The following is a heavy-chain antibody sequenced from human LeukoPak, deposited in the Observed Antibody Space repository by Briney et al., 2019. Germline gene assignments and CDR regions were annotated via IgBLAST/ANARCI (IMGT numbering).Heavy chain of an antibody. J-gene: IGHJ4*02. CDR3: ATAAAGYYFDH. V-gene: IGHV3-7*05. CDR1: GFSFSSYE. CDR2: INLDGSEK. Sequence: PGGSLRLSCAASGFSFSSYEMNWVRQAPGKGLEWVANINLDGSEKDYVDSVKGRFTISRDNAKNSLYLQMNSLRAEDTAVYYCATAAAGYYFDHWGQGTLVTVSS. D-gene: IGHD6-13*01.